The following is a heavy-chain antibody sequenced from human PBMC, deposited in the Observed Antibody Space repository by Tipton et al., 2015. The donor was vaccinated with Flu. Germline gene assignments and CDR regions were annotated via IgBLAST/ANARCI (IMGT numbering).Heavy chain of an antibody. J-gene: IGHJ4*02. V-gene: IGHV4-4*07. CDR1: GGSISSYY. CDR2: IYTSGST. CDR3: AGIAVAGIFDY. Sequence: LRLSCTVSGGSISSYYWSWIRQPAGKGLEWIGRIYTSGSTNYNPSLKSRVTMSVDTSKNQFSLKLSSVTAADTAVYYCAGIAVAGIFDYWGQGTLATVSS. D-gene: IGHD6-19*01.